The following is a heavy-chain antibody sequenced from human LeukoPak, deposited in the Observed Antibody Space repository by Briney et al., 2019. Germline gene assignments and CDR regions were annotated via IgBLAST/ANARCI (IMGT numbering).Heavy chain of an antibody. CDR3: TTLTVASNFYY. D-gene: IGHD6-19*01. CDR2: ISSSGTTT. Sequence: PGGSLRLSCAAYGFTFYVFEMQWLGQAPGKGLEWISDISSSGTTTYYADSVKGRFTISRDNAKNSLYLQMNSLRGEDTAVHSCTTLTVASNFYYWGQGTLVTVSS. V-gene: IGHV3-48*03. J-gene: IGHJ4*02. CDR1: GFTFYVFE.